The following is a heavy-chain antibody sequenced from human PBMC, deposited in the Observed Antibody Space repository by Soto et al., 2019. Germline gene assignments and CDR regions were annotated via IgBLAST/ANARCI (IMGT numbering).Heavy chain of an antibody. Sequence: PSETLSLTCSVSGAIVTSGENYWSWVRQPPGKGLEWLGYIYDSGVTSYSPALKSRVTLSLDRPNNQVSLKLRSVTAADTAVYFCVRDLAHGYTGNAWSHGTLVTVSS. V-gene: IGHV4-30-4*01. CDR2: IYDSGVT. CDR3: VRDLAHGYTGNA. CDR1: GAIVTSGENY. D-gene: IGHD5-18*01. J-gene: IGHJ3*01.